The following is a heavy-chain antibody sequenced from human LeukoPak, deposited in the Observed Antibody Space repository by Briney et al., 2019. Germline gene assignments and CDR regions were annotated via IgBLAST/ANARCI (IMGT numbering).Heavy chain of an antibody. J-gene: IGHJ4*02. Sequence: ASVKVSCKASGYTFTSYGISWVRQAPGQGLEWMGWISAYNGNTNYAQKLQGRVTMTTDTSTSTPYMELRSLRSDDTAVYYCARDLNSRITIFGVPTGVFDYWGQGTLVTVSS. V-gene: IGHV1-18*01. CDR3: ARDLNSRITIFGVPTGVFDY. D-gene: IGHD3-3*01. CDR2: ISAYNGNT. CDR1: GYTFTSYG.